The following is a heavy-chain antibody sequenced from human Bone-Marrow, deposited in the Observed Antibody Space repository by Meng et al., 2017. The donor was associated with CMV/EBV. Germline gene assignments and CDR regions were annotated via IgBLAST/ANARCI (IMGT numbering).Heavy chain of an antibody. CDR2: IYYSGCT. J-gene: IGHJ6*02. Sequence: SETLSLTCTVSGGSISSGDYYWSCIRQPPGKGLEWIGSIYYSGCTYYNPSLKSRVTISVDTSKNQFSLKLISVTAADTAVYYCPYGRYYYYYRMDVWGQGTTVTVSS. V-gene: IGHV4-39*01. CDR3: PYGRYYYYYRMDV. D-gene: IGHD1-14*01. CDR1: GGSISSGDYY.